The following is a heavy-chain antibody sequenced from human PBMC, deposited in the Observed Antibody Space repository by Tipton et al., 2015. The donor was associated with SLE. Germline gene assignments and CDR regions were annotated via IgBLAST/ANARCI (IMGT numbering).Heavy chain of an antibody. CDR2: INHSGST. J-gene: IGHJ4*02. V-gene: IGHV4-34*01. Sequence: TLSLTSAVYGGSFSGYYWSWIRQPPGKGLEWIGEINHSGSTKYNPSLESRVSLSVDASKDQFSLKLSSVTAADTAVYYCVVCSPSGCAYFDYWGQGRLVTVSS. D-gene: IGHD2-15*01. CDR3: VVCSPSGCAYFDY. CDR1: GGSFSGYY.